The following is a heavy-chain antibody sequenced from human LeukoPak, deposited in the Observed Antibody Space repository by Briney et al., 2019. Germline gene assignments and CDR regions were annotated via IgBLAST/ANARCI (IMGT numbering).Heavy chain of an antibody. D-gene: IGHD3-10*01. J-gene: IGHJ4*02. V-gene: IGHV3-7*01. Sequence: QPGRSLRLSCVVSGFTFSSYSMIWVRQAPGKGLQWVANMKKDGSETNYGDSVKGRFTISRDNAKNSLYLQMNSLRAEDTAVYYCGRHRSGSGTYFIDHWGQGTLVSVSS. CDR1: GFTFSSYS. CDR3: GRHRSGSGTYFIDH. CDR2: MKKDGSET.